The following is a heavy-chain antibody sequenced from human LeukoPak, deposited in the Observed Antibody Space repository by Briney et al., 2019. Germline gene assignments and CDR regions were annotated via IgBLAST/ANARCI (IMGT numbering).Heavy chain of an antibody. CDR1: GGTFSSYA. D-gene: IGHD6-13*01. V-gene: IGHV1-18*01. CDR3: ARDSGSSWYNFFDY. Sequence: ASVKVSCKASGGTFSSYAISWVRQAPGQGLEWMGWISAYNGNTNYAQKLQGRVTMTTDTSTSTAYMELRSLRSDDTAVYYCARDSGSSWYNFFDYWGQGTLVTVSS. CDR2: ISAYNGNT. J-gene: IGHJ4*02.